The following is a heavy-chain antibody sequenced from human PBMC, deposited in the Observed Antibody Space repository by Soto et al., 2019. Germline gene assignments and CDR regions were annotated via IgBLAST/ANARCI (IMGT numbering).Heavy chain of an antibody. CDR1: GGSISSSSYY. CDR3: AREKTPVAASPKNWFDP. CDR2: IYYSGST. J-gene: IGHJ5*02. Sequence: PSETLSLTCTVSGGSISSSSYYWGWIRQPPGKGLEWIGSIYYSGSTYYNPSLKSRVTISVDTSKNQFSLKLSSVTAADTAVYYCAREKTPVAASPKNWFDPWGQGTLVTVSS. V-gene: IGHV4-39*02. D-gene: IGHD6-19*01.